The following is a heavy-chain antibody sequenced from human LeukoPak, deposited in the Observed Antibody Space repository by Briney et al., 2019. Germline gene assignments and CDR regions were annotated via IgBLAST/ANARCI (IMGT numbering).Heavy chain of an antibody. Sequence: SETLSLTCAVSGGSISSSNWWSWVRQPPGKGLEWIGEIYHSGSTYYNPSLKSRVTISVDTSKNQFSLKLSSVTAADTAVYYCARRDSYSSGYYYFDYWGQGTLVTVSS. V-gene: IGHV4-4*02. CDR3: ARRDSYSSGYYYFDY. J-gene: IGHJ4*02. CDR1: GGSISSSNW. CDR2: IYHSGST. D-gene: IGHD3-22*01.